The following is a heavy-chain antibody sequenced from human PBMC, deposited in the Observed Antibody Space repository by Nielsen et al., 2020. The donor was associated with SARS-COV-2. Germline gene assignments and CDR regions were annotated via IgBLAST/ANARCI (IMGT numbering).Heavy chain of an antibody. J-gene: IGHJ6*02. V-gene: IGHV3-23*01. CDR3: AKEGRVAVAGIYYYYGMDV. CDR1: GFTFSSYA. D-gene: IGHD6-19*01. CDR2: ISGSGGST. Sequence: RGSLRLSCAASGFTFSSYAMSWVRQAPGKGLEWVSAISGSGGSTYYADSVKGRFTISRDNSKNTLYLQMNSLRAEDTAVYYCAKEGRVAVAGIYYYYGMDVWGQGTTVTVSS.